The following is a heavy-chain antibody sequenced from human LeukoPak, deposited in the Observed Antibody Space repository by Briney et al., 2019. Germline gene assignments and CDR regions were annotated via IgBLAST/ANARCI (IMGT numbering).Heavy chain of an antibody. J-gene: IGHJ4*02. CDR2: IYISGST. D-gene: IGHD1-1*01. Sequence: SETLSLTCTVSGGSISSSSYYWGWIRQPPGKGLEWIGRIYISGSTNYNPSLKSRVTMSVDTSKNQFSLKLSSVTAADTAVYYCARDRGTWNDDGFDYWGQGTLVTVPS. V-gene: IGHV4-39*07. CDR1: GGSISSSSYY. CDR3: ARDRGTWNDDGFDY.